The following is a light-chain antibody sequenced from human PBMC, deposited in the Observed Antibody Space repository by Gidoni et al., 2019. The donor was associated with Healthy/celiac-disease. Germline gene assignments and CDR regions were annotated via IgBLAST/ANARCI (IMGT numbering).Light chain of an antibody. V-gene: IGKV1-9*01. CDR2: AAS. J-gene: IGKJ4*01. CDR3: QQLNSYPLT. Sequence: IQLTPTPSSLSASVGDRVTITCRASQGISSYLAWYQQKPGKAPKLLIYAASTLQSGVPSRFSGSGSGTDFTLTISCLQPEDFATYYCQQLNSYPLTFGGGTKVEIK. CDR1: QGISSY.